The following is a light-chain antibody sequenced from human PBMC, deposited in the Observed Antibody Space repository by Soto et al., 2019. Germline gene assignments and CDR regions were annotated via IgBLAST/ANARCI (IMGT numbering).Light chain of an antibody. CDR3: QQYEIYPIT. CDR2: AAS. V-gene: IGKV1-16*01. J-gene: IGKJ4*01. Sequence: DIQMTQSPSSLSASVGDSVTITCRASQDISDYLAWFQQKPGKAPKSLIYAASDLQSGVPSRFSGSGSGTDFTLTINILQPEDSATYYCQQYEIYPITFGGGTRVEI. CDR1: QDISDY.